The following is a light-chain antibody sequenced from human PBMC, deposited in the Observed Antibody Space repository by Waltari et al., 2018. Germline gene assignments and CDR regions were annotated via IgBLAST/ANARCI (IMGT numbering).Light chain of an antibody. J-gene: IGKJ1*01. CDR1: QSVKSNF. V-gene: IGKV3-20*01. CDR3: QQYGGSPRGT. CDR2: GTS. Sequence: EIVLTQSQATLSLSAGEKATLSCRASQSVKSNFLAWYQQQPGQAPRLLIYGTSNRATDIPDRFSGSGSGTDFTLTISRLEPEDFAIYYCQQYGGSPRGTYGQGTKVEIK.